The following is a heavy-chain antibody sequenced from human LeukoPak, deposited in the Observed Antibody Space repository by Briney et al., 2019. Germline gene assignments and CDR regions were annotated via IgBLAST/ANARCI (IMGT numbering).Heavy chain of an antibody. V-gene: IGHV3-11*01. CDR3: AKDQGIAVAGTDYYYGMDV. CDR1: GFTFSDCY. CDR2: IGLTDTTI. J-gene: IGHJ6*02. D-gene: IGHD6-19*01. Sequence: GGSLRLSCAASGFTFSDCYMSWIRQVPGKGLEWVSYIGLTDTTIYYADSLKGRFAISRDNAKNSLYLHMHSLRAEDTAVYYCAKDQGIAVAGTDYYYGMDVWGQGTTVTVSS.